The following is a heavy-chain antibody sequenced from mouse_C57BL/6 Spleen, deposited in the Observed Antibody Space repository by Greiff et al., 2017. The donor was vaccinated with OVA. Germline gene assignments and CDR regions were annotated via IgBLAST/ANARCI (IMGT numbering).Heavy chain of an antibody. Sequence: VQLQQSGPELVKPGASVKIPCKASGYTFTDYNMAWVKQSHGKSLEWIGDINPNNGGTIYNQKFKGKATLTVDKSSSTAYMELRSLTSEDTAVYYCARGSKRAWFAYWGQGTLVTVSA. J-gene: IGHJ3*01. D-gene: IGHD2-5*01. CDR2: INPNNGGT. CDR3: ARGSKRAWFAY. CDR1: GYTFTDYN. V-gene: IGHV1-18*01.